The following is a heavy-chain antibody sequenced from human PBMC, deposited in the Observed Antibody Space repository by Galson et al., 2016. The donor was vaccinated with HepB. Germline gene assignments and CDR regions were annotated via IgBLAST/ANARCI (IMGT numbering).Heavy chain of an antibody. D-gene: IGHD5-24*01. CDR1: GYSFTSYW. CDR3: ARWPMATMPSFDY. CDR2: IYPGDSDT. J-gene: IGHJ4*02. Sequence: QSGAEVKKPGESLKISCKGSGYSFTSYWIVWVRQMPGKGLEWMALIYPGDSDTRYSPSFQGQVTVSADKSITTAYLQWSSRKASDPAMYYCARWPMATMPSFDYWGQGTLVTVSS. V-gene: IGHV5-51*03.